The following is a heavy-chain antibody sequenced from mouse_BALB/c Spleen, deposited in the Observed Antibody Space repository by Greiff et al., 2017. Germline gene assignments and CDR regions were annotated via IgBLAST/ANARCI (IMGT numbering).Heavy chain of an antibody. CDR1: GFTFTDYY. J-gene: IGHJ4*01. Sequence: EVKLEESGGGLVQPGGSLRLSCATSGFTFTDYYMSWVQPPGKALEWLGFIRNKANGYTTEYSASVKGRFTISRDNSQSILYLQMNTLRAEDSATYYCARGLALDYWGQGTSVTVSS. CDR3: ARGLALDY. CDR2: IRNKANGYTT. V-gene: IGHV7-3*02. D-gene: IGHD6-1*01.